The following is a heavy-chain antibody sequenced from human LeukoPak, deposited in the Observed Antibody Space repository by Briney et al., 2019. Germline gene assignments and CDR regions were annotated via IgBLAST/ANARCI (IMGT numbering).Heavy chain of an antibody. CDR2: IYHSGST. J-gene: IGHJ2*01. CDR1: GYSISSGYY. Sequence: PSETLSLTCAVSGYSISSGYYWGWIRQPPGKGLEWIGSIYHSGSTYYNPSLKIPVTISVDTSKNKFSLKLSSVTAADTAVYYCARPRPNEKLGIVTGYFDLWGRGTLVTVSS. V-gene: IGHV4-38-2*01. CDR3: ARPRPNEKLGIVTGYFDL. D-gene: IGHD7-27*01.